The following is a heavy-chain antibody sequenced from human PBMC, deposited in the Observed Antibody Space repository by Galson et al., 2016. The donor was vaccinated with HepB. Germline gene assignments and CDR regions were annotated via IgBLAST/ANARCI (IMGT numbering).Heavy chain of an antibody. D-gene: IGHD6-19*01. Sequence: SLRLSCAASGFTFSSSAMNWVRQAPGKGLEWLSHISGGSSTIYYADSVKGRFTVSRDNAKNSLYLQMNSLRDDDTAVYYCAKPFLSSGLYYFDYWRRGTLVTVSS. CDR1: GFTFSSSA. V-gene: IGHV3-48*02. J-gene: IGHJ4*02. CDR3: AKPFLSSGLYYFDY. CDR2: ISGGSSTI.